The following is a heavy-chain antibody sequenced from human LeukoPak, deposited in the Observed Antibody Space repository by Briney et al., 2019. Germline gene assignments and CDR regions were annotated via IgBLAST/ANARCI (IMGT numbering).Heavy chain of an antibody. V-gene: IGHV1-8*01. D-gene: IGHD6-19*01. CDR2: MNPNSGNT. Sequence: ASVKVSCKASGYTFTSYDINWVRQATGQGLEWMGWMNPNSGNTGYAQKFQGRVTMTRNTSISTAYMELSSLRSEDTAVYYCARGYGDKQWLAHYYYYGMDVWGQGTTVTVSS. CDR1: GYTFTSYD. CDR3: ARGYGDKQWLAHYYYYGMDV. J-gene: IGHJ6*02.